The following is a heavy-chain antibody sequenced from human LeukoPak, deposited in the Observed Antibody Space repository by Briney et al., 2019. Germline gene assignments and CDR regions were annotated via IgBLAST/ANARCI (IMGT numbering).Heavy chain of an antibody. CDR2: INPNSGGT. J-gene: IGHJ4*02. Sequence: ASVKVSCKASGYTFTGYYMHWVRQAPGQGLEWVGWINPNSGGTNSAQMFQGRVTMTRDTSISTAYTELSRLRSDDTAIYYCARGPAAADYYFDYWGQGTLVTVSS. D-gene: IGHD6-13*01. V-gene: IGHV1-2*02. CDR1: GYTFTGYY. CDR3: ARGPAAADYYFDY.